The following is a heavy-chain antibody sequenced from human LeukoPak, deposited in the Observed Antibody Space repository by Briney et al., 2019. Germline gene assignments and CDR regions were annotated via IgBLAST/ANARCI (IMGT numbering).Heavy chain of an antibody. CDR3: ARGAMPTIFGTRRDYFAY. CDR2: IYYSGST. V-gene: IGHV4-59*01. J-gene: IGHJ4*02. Sequence: SETLSLTCTVSGGSISSYFWSWIRQPPGKGLEWIGYIYYSGSTNYNPSLKSRVTISIDTSKNQLSLKLSSVTAADTAVYYCARGAMPTIFGTRRDYFAYWGQGPLVTVSS. CDR1: GGSISSYF. D-gene: IGHD5-24*01.